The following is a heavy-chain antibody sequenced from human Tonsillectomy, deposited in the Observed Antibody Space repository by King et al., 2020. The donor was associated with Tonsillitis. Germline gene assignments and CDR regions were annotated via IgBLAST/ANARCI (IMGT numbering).Heavy chain of an antibody. CDR3: ASLPPYYYDSSSYGNDY. CDR2: ISGSGGNT. Sequence: VQLVESGGGLVRPAGSLRLSCAASGFTLSSYAMTWVRQAPGKGLEWVSGISGSGGNTYYADSVKGRFTIARDNSKNTLYLQMNSLRAEDTAVYYCASLPPYYYDSSSYGNDYWGQGTLVAVSS. J-gene: IGHJ4*02. D-gene: IGHD3-22*01. CDR1: GFTLSSYA. V-gene: IGHV3-23*04.